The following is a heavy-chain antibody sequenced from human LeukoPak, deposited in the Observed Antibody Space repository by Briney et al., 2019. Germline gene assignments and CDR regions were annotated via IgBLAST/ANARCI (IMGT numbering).Heavy chain of an antibody. D-gene: IGHD6-6*01. CDR1: GYTFTSYD. Sequence: GASVKVSCKASGYTFTSYDINWVRQATGQGLEWMGWMNPNSGNTGYAQKFQGRVTMTRDTSISTAYMELSGLRSDDTAVYYCARVKPLEYSSSYYGMDVWGQGTTVTVSS. J-gene: IGHJ6*02. V-gene: IGHV1-8*01. CDR2: MNPNSGNT. CDR3: ARVKPLEYSSSYYGMDV.